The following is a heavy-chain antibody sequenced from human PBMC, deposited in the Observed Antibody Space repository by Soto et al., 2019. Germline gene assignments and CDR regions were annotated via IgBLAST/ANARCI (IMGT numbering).Heavy chain of an antibody. Sequence: SVKVSCKASGYSFTDYHIHWVRQAPGQGLEWLGRINPKSGGTSTAQKFQGWVTMTTDTSISTASMELTRLTSDDTAIYYCARGDSTDCSNGVCSFFFNHDMDVWG. V-gene: IGHV1-2*04. CDR2: INPKSGGT. J-gene: IGHJ6*02. D-gene: IGHD2-8*01. CDR3: ARGDSTDCSNGVCSFFFNHDMDV. CDR1: GYSFTDYH.